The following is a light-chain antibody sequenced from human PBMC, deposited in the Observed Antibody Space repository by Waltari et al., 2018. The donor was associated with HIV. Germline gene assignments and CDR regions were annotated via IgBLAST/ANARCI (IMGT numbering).Light chain of an antibody. V-gene: IGKV4-1*01. Sequence: DIVMTQSPDSLALSLGETATSHCKASQSVLYSSNNKNYLAWYEQKPGRPPKLLIYWASTRESGVTDRFSGSGSETHFTLTISSLQPEDVAVYYCQQYVRKRTFGQGTRLEI. J-gene: IGKJ2*01. CDR1: QSVLYSSNNKNY. CDR3: QQYVRKRT. CDR2: WAS.